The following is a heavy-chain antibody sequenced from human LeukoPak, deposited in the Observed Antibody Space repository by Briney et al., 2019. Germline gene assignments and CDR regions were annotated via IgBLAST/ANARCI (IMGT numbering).Heavy chain of an antibody. D-gene: IGHD3-22*01. CDR3: AKVGGFYDSSGYYTFDY. J-gene: IGHJ4*02. Sequence: GGSLRLSCAASGFTFSSYAMSWVRQAPGKGLEWVSAISGSGGSTYYANSVKGRFTISRDNSKNTLYLQMNSLRAEDTAVYYCAKVGGFYDSSGYYTFDYWGQGTLVTVSS. V-gene: IGHV3-23*01. CDR2: ISGSGGST. CDR1: GFTFSSYA.